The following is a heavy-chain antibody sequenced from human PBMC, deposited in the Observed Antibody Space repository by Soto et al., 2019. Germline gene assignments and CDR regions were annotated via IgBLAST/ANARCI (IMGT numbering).Heavy chain of an antibody. CDR3: ARERRNILGATFFDY. CDR2: IWYDGSNK. V-gene: IGHV3-33*01. J-gene: IGHJ4*02. Sequence: PGGSLRLSCAASGFTFSSYGMHWVRQAPGKGLEWVAVIWYDGSNKYYADSVKGRFTISRDNSKNTLYLQMNSLRAEDTAVYYCARERRNILGATFFDYWGQGTLVTVSS. D-gene: IGHD1-26*01. CDR1: GFTFSSYG.